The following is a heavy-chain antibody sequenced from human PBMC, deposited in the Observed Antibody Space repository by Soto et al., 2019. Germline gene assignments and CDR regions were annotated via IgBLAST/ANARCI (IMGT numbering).Heavy chain of an antibody. Sequence: PSETLSLTCAVSGGSISSGGYSWSWIRQPPGKGLEWIGYIYHSGSTYYNPSLKSRVTISIDRSKNQFSLKLSSVTAADTAVYYCARVHDYWGQGTTLTLSS. V-gene: IGHV4-30-2*01. CDR3: ARVHDY. CDR2: IYHSGST. CDR1: GGSISSGGYS. J-gene: IGHJ4*02.